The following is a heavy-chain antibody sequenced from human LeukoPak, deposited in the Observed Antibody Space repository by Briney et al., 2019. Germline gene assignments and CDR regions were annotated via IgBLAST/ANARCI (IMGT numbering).Heavy chain of an antibody. J-gene: IGHJ3*02. V-gene: IGHV1-69*13. Sequence: GASVKVSCKDSGGTFTIYAISWGRQTPGQGLEWMGGIIPIFGTANYAQKFQGRVTITADESTSTAYMELSSLRSEDTAVYYCAREEREYCGGDCNDAFDIWGQGTMVTVSS. CDR2: IIPIFGTA. CDR3: AREEREYCGGDCNDAFDI. CDR1: GGTFTIYA. D-gene: IGHD2-21*02.